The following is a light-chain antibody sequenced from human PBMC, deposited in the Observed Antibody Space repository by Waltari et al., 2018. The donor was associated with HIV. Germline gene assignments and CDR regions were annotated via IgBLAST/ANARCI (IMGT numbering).Light chain of an antibody. Sequence: QTVVTQEPSFSVSPGGTVTLTCGLSSGSVSTSYYPSWYQQTPGQAPRPLIHSTNPRSSGVPDLFSGSIGGNKAALTITGAQADDASDYYCVLYMGSGLWVFGGGTKLTVL. CDR1: SGSVSTSYY. V-gene: IGLV8-61*01. CDR3: VLYMGSGLWV. CDR2: STN. J-gene: IGLJ3*02.